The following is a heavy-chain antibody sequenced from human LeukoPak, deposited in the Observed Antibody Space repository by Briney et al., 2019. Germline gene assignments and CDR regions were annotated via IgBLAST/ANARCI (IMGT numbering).Heavy chain of an antibody. CDR3: ASPDFWSGIDY. CDR2: ISAYSGGT. V-gene: IGHV1-2*02. Sequence: ASVKVSCKASGYTFTSYGISWARQAPGQGLEWMGWISAYSGGTNYAQKFQGRVTMTRDTSISTAYMELSRLRSDDTAVYYCASPDFWSGIDYWGQGTLVTVSS. CDR1: GYTFTSYG. J-gene: IGHJ4*02. D-gene: IGHD3-3*01.